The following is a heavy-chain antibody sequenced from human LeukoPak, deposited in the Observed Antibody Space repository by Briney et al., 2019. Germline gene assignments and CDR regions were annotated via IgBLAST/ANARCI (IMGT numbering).Heavy chain of an antibody. CDR1: GGSISTYY. Sequence: SETLSLTCTVSGGSISTYYWSWIRQPPGKGLEWIGETNHSGSTNYNPSLKSRVTISVDTSKNQFSLKLSSVTAADTAVYYCARGSDYSNYYFDYWGQGTLVTVSS. J-gene: IGHJ4*02. V-gene: IGHV4-34*01. CDR2: TNHSGST. D-gene: IGHD4-11*01. CDR3: ARGSDYSNYYFDY.